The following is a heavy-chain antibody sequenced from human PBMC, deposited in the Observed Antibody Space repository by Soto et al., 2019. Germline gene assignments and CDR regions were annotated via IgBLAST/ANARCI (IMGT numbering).Heavy chain of an antibody. J-gene: IGHJ4*02. Sequence: PSETLSLTCTASWDSTRSGNYYWSWIRQFPEKGLEWIGYVYCCGSXXYNPSLKXXVSISGETSKXRFSLXLLSVTAADTAVYCCARVPDYWRQGILVTVSS. V-gene: IGHV4-30-4*01. CDR2: VYCCGSX. CDR1: WDSTRSGNYY. CDR3: ARVPDY. D-gene: IGHD2-2*01.